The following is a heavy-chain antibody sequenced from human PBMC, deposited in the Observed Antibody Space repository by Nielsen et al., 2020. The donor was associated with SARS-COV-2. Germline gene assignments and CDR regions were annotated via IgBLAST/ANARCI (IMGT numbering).Heavy chain of an antibody. V-gene: IGHV3-13*01. D-gene: IGHD3-16*01. CDR2: IGSAGDT. Sequence: GGSLRLSCAASGFTFSNFDMHWVRQAPGKGLEWVSGIGSAGDTFYSHSVKGRFTISRENAKNSLYLQMNSLRAGDTALYYCARDLWGTGLDSWGQGALVTVSS. CDR3: ARDLWGTGLDS. CDR1: GFTFSNFD. J-gene: IGHJ4*02.